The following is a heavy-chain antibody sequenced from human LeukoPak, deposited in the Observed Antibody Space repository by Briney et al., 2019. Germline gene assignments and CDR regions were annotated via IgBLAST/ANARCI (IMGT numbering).Heavy chain of an antibody. J-gene: IGHJ6*03. D-gene: IGHD5-18*01. CDR1: GYTFTSYD. CDR3: ARGTAWLWSYYYYMDV. V-gene: IGHV1-8*01. CDR2: MNPNSGNT. Sequence: ASVKVSCKASGYTFTSYDINWMRQATGQGLEWMGWMNPNSGNTGYAQKFQGRVTMTRNTSISTAYMELSRLRSDDTAVYYCARGTAWLWSYYYYMDVWGKGTTVTVSS.